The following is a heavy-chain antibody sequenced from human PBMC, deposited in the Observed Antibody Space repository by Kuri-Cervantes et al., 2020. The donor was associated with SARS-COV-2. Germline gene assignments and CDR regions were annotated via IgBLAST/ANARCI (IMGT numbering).Heavy chain of an antibody. CDR1: GYTFTSYY. D-gene: IGHD3-3*01. CDR3: ARDWGQSRYDFWSGYYKYYFDY. Sequence: ASVKVSCKASGYTFTSYYMHWVRQAPGQGLEWMGIINPSGGSTSYAQKFQGRVTMTRDTSTSTVYMELSSLRSEDTAVYYCARDWGQSRYDFWSGYYKYYFDYWGQGTLVTVSS. J-gene: IGHJ4*02. V-gene: IGHV1-46*01. CDR2: INPSGGST.